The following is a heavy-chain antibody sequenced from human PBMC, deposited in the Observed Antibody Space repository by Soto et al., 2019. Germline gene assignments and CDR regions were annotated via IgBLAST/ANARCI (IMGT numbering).Heavy chain of an antibody. V-gene: IGHV1-69*08. J-gene: IGHJ5*02. CDR3: ARDFGDYGDPSWFDP. CDR2: IIPILGIA. CDR1: GGTFSSYT. Sequence: QVQLVQSGAEVKKPGSSVKVSSKASGGTFSSYTISWVRQAPGQGLEWMGRIIPILGIANYAQKFQGRVTITADKSTSTAYMELSSLRSEDTAVYYCARDFGDYGDPSWFDPWGQGTLVTVSS. D-gene: IGHD4-17*01.